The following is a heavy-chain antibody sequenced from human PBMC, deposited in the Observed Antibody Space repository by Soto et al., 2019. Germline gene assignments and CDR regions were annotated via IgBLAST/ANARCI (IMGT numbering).Heavy chain of an antibody. Sequence: SVKVSCKASGGTFSSYAISWVRQAPGQGLEWMGGIIPIFGTANYAQKFQGRVTITADESTSTAYMELSSLRSEDTAVYYCVRESIRAPDGSYWGQGTSVTVSS. CDR2: IIPIFGTA. J-gene: IGHJ4*02. V-gene: IGHV1-69*13. CDR3: VRESIRAPDGSY. CDR1: GGTFSSYA. D-gene: IGHD3-3*02.